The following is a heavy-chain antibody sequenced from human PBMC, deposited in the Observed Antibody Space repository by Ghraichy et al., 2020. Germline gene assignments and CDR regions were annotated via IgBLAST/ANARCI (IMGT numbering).Heavy chain of an antibody. V-gene: IGHV1-18*01. J-gene: IGHJ6*02. CDR1: GYTFTSYG. D-gene: IGHD6-6*01. CDR2: ISAYNGNT. Sequence: ASVKVSCKASGYTFTSYGISWVRQAPGQGLEWMGWISAYNGNTNYAQKLQGRVTMTTDTSTSTAYMELRSLRSDDTAVYYCARDLTRIRHSSSAHGQYGMDVWGQGTTVTVSS. CDR3: ARDLTRIRHSSSAHGQYGMDV.